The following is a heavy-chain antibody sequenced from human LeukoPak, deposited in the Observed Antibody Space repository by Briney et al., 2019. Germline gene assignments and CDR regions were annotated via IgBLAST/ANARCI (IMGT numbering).Heavy chain of an antibody. V-gene: IGHV3-30-3*01. CDR3: ARDPFDYDFWSDYTAPTLYSFDS. CDR1: GFIFSKYA. Sequence: PGRSLRLSCAVSGFIFSKYAFHWVRQAPGKGLEWVAFISNDGGEKYAADSVNDRFLISRDNSRNTLYLHMNSLRPEDTAVYYCARDPFDYDFWSDYTAPTLYSFDSWGQGTLVTVSS. D-gene: IGHD3-3*01. CDR2: ISNDGGEK. J-gene: IGHJ4*02.